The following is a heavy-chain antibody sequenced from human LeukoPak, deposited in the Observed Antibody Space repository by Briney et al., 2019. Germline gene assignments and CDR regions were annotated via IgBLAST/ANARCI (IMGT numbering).Heavy chain of an antibody. CDR1: GGSFSGYY. D-gene: IGHD3-22*01. CDR2: INHSGST. Sequence: SETLSLTCAVYGGSFSGYYWSWIRQPPGKGLEWIGEINHSGSTNYNPSLKSRVTISVDTSKNQFSLKLSSVTAADAAVYYCARGYDSSGSLWYYFDYWGQGTLVTVSS. CDR3: ARGYDSSGSLWYYFDY. J-gene: IGHJ4*02. V-gene: IGHV4-34*01.